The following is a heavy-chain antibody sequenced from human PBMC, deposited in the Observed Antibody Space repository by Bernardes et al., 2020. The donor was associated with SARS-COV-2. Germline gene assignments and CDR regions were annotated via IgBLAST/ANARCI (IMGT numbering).Heavy chain of an antibody. Sequence: ASVKVSCKASGYTFTSYGISWVRQAPGQGLEWMGWISAYNGNTNYAQKLQGRVTMTTDTSTSTAYMELRSLRSDDTAVYYCARDRAYSSSSLGEEGPRDWGQGTLVTVSS. V-gene: IGHV1-18*04. CDR1: GYTFTSYG. CDR2: ISAYNGNT. D-gene: IGHD6-6*01. CDR3: ARDRAYSSSSLGEEGPRD. J-gene: IGHJ4*02.